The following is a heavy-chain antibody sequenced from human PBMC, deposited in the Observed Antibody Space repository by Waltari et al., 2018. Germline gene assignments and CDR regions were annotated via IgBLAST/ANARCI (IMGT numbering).Heavy chain of an antibody. CDR2: FDPEDGET. CDR3: ATRIAYYYDSSGYYFNY. CDR1: GYTLTDLS. V-gene: IGHV1-24*01. Sequence: QVQLVQSGAEVKKPGASVKVSCKVSGYTLTDLSMHWVRQAPGQGLEWMGGFDPEDGETIYAQNFQGRVTMSEDTSTDTAYMELSSLRSEDTAVYYCATRIAYYYDSSGYYFNYWSQGSLVTVSS. D-gene: IGHD3-22*01. J-gene: IGHJ4*02.